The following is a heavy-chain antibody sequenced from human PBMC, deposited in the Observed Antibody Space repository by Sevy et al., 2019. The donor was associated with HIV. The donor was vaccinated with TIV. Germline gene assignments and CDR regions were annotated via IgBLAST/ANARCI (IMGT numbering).Heavy chain of an antibody. V-gene: IGHV4-59*12. CDR2: IYNSGTI. J-gene: IGHJ4*02. D-gene: IGHD2-15*01. CDR3: ARLTSGIVVVPAAPYFDY. CDR1: GVSISSYY. Sequence: SETLSLTCTVSGVSISSYYWTWIRQPPGKGLEWIGCIYNSGTINYNPSLRSRVTISVDTSKNQFSLRLNSVTAADTVVYYCARLTSGIVVVPAAPYFDYWGQGTLVTVSS.